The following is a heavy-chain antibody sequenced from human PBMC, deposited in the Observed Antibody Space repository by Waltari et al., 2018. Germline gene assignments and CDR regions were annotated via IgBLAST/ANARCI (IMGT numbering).Heavy chain of an antibody. CDR1: GFTFSSYT. CDR3: AREWGVMVGTAGYYFDY. Sequence: EVQLVGSGGGLVKPGGSLRLSCAASGFTFSSYTMNWVRQAPGKGLELVSSMSIGSSYIVYADAVKGRFTISRDNAKNSLYLQMNSLRVEDTAVYYCAREWGVMVGTAGYYFDYWGQGSLVTVSS. V-gene: IGHV3-21*01. D-gene: IGHD3-9*01. CDR2: MSIGSSYI. J-gene: IGHJ4*02.